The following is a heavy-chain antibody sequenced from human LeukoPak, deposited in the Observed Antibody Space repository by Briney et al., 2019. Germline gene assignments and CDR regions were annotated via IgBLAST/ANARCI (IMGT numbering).Heavy chain of an antibody. V-gene: IGHV1-18*01. CDR3: VRWLLRHTDFDY. J-gene: IGHJ4*02. CDR1: GYTFTSYG. D-gene: IGHD3-22*01. CDR2: ISAYNGNT. Sequence: ASVKVSCKASGYTFTSYGISWVRQAPGQGLEWMGWISAYNGNTNYAQKLQGRVTMTTDTSTSTAYMELRSLRSDDTAVYYCVRWLLRHTDFDYWGQGTLATVSS.